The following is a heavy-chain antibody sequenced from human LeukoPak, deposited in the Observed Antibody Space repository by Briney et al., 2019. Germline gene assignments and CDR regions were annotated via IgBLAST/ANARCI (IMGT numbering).Heavy chain of an antibody. CDR1: GYTFTSYY. J-gene: IGHJ4*02. CDR2: INPSGGST. CDR3: ARDPYEGAYYYGSGSYSSFDY. D-gene: IGHD3-10*01. Sequence: ASVKVSCKASGYTFTSYYMHWVRQAPGQGLEWMGIINPSGGSTSYAQKFQGRVTMTRDTSTSTVYMELSSLRSEDTAVYYCARDPYEGAYYYGSGSYSSFDYRGQGTLVTVSS. V-gene: IGHV1-46*03.